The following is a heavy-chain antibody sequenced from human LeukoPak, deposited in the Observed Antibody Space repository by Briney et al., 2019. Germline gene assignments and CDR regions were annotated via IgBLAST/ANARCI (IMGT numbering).Heavy chain of an antibody. V-gene: IGHV3-23*01. CDR2: ISGSGGST. D-gene: IGHD2-21*02. CDR1: GFTFSSYA. Sequence: GGSLRPSCAASGFTFSSYAMSWVRQAPRKGLEWVSAISGSGGSTYYADSVKGRFTISRDNSKNTLYLQMNSLRAEDTAVYYCAKDPEYCGGDCYPAWGQGTLVTVSS. J-gene: IGHJ5*02. CDR3: AKDPEYCGGDCYPA.